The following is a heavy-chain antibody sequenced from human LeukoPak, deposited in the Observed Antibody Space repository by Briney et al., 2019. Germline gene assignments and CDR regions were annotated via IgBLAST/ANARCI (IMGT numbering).Heavy chain of an antibody. Sequence: GGSLRLSCEASGFSFTNSWMSRVRQAPGTGLEWVGRVKSKADDGTTDYAAPVQGRFTISRDDSTNTLSLQMNSLKTEDTAVYYCATEGGSGSYYGDDAFDMWGQGTMVTVSS. D-gene: IGHD3-10*01. J-gene: IGHJ3*02. CDR2: VKSKADDGTT. CDR1: GFSFTNSW. V-gene: IGHV3-15*01. CDR3: ATEGGSGSYYGDDAFDM.